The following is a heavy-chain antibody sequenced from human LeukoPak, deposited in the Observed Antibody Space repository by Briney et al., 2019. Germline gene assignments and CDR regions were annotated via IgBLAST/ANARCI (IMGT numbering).Heavy chain of an antibody. V-gene: IGHV3-30*02. CDR3: AKDGRMYQLLARHFDY. CDR2: IRYDGSNK. J-gene: IGHJ4*02. D-gene: IGHD2-2*01. Sequence: PGGSLRLSCAASGFTFSSYGMHWVRQAPGKGLEWVAIIRYDGSNKYYADSVKGRFTISRDNSKNTLYLQMNSLRAEDTAVYYCAKDGRMYQLLARHFDYWGQGTLVTVSS. CDR1: GFTFSSYG.